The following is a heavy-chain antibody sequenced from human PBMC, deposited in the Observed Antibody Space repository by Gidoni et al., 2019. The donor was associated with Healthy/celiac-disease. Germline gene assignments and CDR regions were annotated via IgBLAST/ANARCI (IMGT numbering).Heavy chain of an antibody. J-gene: IGHJ4*02. D-gene: IGHD3-10*01. CDR2: ISGSGGST. CDR3: AKGPKGVRGVIITHFDY. Sequence: EVQLLESGGGLVQPGGSLRLSCAASGFTFSSYAMSWVRQAPGKGLEWVSAISGSGGSTYYADSVKGRFTISRDNSKNTLYLQMNSLRAEDTAVYYCAKGPKGVRGVIITHFDYWGQGTLVTVSS. CDR1: GFTFSSYA. V-gene: IGHV3-23*01.